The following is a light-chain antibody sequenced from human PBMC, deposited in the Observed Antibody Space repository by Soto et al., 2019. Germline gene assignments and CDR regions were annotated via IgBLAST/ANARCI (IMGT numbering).Light chain of an antibody. CDR1: QSVTRND. CDR3: QQYGSSPRT. Sequence: EIVLTQSPGTLSLSPGEKATLSCRASQSVTRNDLAWYQHKPGQAPRLLIYDASRRTPGIPDRFSGSGSGTDFTLTISGLEPEDFAVYCCQQYGSSPRTFGQGTKVDIK. CDR2: DAS. J-gene: IGKJ1*01. V-gene: IGKV3-20*01.